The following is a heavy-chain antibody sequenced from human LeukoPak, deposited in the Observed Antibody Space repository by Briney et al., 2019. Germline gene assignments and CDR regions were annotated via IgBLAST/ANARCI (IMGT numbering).Heavy chain of an antibody. V-gene: IGHV3-9*01. CDR2: ISWNSGSI. CDR1: GFTFDDYA. Sequence: GGSLRLSCAASGFTFDDYAMHWVRQAPGKGLEWASGISWNSGSIGYADSVKGRFTISRDNAKNSLYLQMNSLRAEGTALYYCAKDRGSSWTGFDYWGQGTLVTVSS. D-gene: IGHD6-13*01. CDR3: AKDRGSSWTGFDY. J-gene: IGHJ4*02.